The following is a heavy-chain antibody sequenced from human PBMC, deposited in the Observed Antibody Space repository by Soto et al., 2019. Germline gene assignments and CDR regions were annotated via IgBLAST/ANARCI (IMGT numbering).Heavy chain of an antibody. CDR1: GFSLSTTGVG. J-gene: IGHJ4*02. CDR3: AHRGGATVGLYYFDY. Sequence: SGPTLVNPTQTLTLTCTFSGFSLSTTGVGVSWIRQPPGKALEWLALIYWHDDKRYSPSPKGRLTITKDTSKNQVVLTMTNMDPVDTATYYCAHRGGATVGLYYFDYWGQGALVTVSS. CDR2: IYWHDDK. V-gene: IGHV2-5*01. D-gene: IGHD3-16*01.